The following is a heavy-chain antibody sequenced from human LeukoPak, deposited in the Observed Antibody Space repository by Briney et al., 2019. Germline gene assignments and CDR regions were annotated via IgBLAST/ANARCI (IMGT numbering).Heavy chain of an antibody. CDR1: GFTFSRNW. Sequence: PGGSLRLSCAASGFTFSRNWMYWVRQAPGKGLVWVSRINIDGSSTIYADSVKGRFTISRDNAKNTLYLQMNSLRAEDTAVYYCASGSGSYFPGYWGQGTLVTVSS. V-gene: IGHV3-74*01. J-gene: IGHJ4*02. CDR2: INIDGSST. D-gene: IGHD3-10*01. CDR3: ASGSGSYFPGY.